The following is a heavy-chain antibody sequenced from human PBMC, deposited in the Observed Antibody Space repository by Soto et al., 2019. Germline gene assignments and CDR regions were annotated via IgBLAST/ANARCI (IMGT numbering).Heavy chain of an antibody. Sequence: ASVKVSCKASGYTFSIYSIHWVRQAPGQSLEWMGWINAGNGSTKYSQKFQGRVTFTRDTSANTAYMELSSLRSEDAAVYYCARPYYYDTTGYYSSHYYFYFGMDVWGQGTTVTVSS. D-gene: IGHD3-22*01. CDR2: INAGNGST. J-gene: IGHJ6*02. V-gene: IGHV1-3*01. CDR1: GYTFSIYS. CDR3: ARPYYYDTTGYYSSHYYFYFGMDV.